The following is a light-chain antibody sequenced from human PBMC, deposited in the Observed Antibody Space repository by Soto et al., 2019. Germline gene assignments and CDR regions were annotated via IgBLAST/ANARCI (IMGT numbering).Light chain of an antibody. V-gene: IGLV2-14*01. Sequence: QSALTQPASVSGSPGQSITISCTGTSSDVGGYDYVSWYQQHPGKAPKLMIYEVSNRPSGVSNRFSGSKSGNTASLTISGLQTEDEADYYCCSFTSIPTWVFGGGTNLTVL. J-gene: IGLJ3*02. CDR3: CSFTSIPTWV. CDR2: EVS. CDR1: SSDVGGYDY.